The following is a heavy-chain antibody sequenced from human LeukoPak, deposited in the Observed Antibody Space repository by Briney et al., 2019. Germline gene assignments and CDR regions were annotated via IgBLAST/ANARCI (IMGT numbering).Heavy chain of an antibody. CDR2: VRYDGSNK. CDR3: AKHGEAYADSKTDY. Sequence: GGSLRLSCAASGFTFSSYGMHWVRQAPGKGLEWVTFVRYDGSNKYYADSVKGRFTISRDNSKNTLYLQMNSLRADDTAVYYCAKHGEAYADSKTDYWGQGTLVTVSS. D-gene: IGHD3-10*01. CDR1: GFTFSSYG. J-gene: IGHJ4*02. V-gene: IGHV3-30*02.